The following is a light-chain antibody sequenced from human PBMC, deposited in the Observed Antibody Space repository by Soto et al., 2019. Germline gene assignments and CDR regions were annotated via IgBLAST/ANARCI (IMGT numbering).Light chain of an antibody. V-gene: IGKV3-15*01. J-gene: IGKJ1*01. CDR3: HQYNNWPRT. Sequence: EIVMTQSPATLSVSPGERATLSCRASQNINYNLAWYQQKPGQAPRLLIYGASSRATGVPARFSGSGSGTEFTLSISSLQSEDFAVYYCHQYNNWPRTCGQGTKVEIK. CDR2: GAS. CDR1: QNINYN.